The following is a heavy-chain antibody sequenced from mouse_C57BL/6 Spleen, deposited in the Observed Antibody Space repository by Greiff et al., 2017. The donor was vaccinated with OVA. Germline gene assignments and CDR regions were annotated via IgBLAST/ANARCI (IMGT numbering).Heavy chain of an antibody. CDR1: GYTFTDYY. D-gene: IGHD1-1*01. CDR2: INPYNGGT. CDR3: ARGGITTVVEDYAMDY. V-gene: IGHV1-19*01. Sequence: EVQLQQSGPVLVKPGASVKMSCKASGYTFTDYYMNWVKQSHGKSLEWIGVINPYNGGTSYNQKFKGKATLTVDKSSSTAYMELNSLTSEDSAVYYCARGGITTVVEDYAMDYWGQGTSVTVSS. J-gene: IGHJ4*01.